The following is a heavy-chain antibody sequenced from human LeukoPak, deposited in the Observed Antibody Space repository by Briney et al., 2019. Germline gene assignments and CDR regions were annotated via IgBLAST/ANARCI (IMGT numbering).Heavy chain of an antibody. V-gene: IGHV3-30*02. CDR3: AKAVGGSVSYYSPFDY. CDR1: GFTFSSYG. D-gene: IGHD3-10*01. CDR2: IRYDGSNK. Sequence: PGGSLRLSCAASGFTFSSYGMHWVRQAPGKGLEWVAFIRYDGSNKYYADSVKGRFTISRDNSKNTLYLQMNSMRAEDTAVYYCAKAVGGSVSYYSPFDYWGQGTLVTVSS. J-gene: IGHJ4*02.